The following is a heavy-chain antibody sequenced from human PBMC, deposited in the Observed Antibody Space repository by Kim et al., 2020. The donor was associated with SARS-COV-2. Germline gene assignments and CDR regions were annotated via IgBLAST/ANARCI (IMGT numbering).Heavy chain of an antibody. CDR2: IYYSGST. Sequence: SETLSLTCTVSGGSISSGGYYWSWIRQHPGKGLEWIGYIYYSGSTYYNPSLKSRVTISVDTSKNQFSLKLSSVTAADTAVYYCARSVGRKGTHGDYWGQGTLVTVSS. J-gene: IGHJ4*02. D-gene: IGHD1-7*01. CDR3: ARSVGRKGTHGDY. V-gene: IGHV4-31*03. CDR1: GGSISSGGYY.